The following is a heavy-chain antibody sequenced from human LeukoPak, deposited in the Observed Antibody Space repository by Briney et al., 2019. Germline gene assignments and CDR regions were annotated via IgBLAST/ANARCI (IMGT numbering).Heavy chain of an antibody. CDR3: ARAKRVYYYDSSGYYPWY. V-gene: IGHV1-8*01. J-gene: IGHJ4*02. Sequence: AASVKVSCKASGYTFTSYDINWVRQATGQGLEWMGWMNPNSGNTGYAQKFQGRVTMTRNTSISTAYMELSSLRSEDTAVYYCARAKRVYYYDSSGYYPWYWGQGTLVTVSS. CDR1: GYTFTSYD. D-gene: IGHD3-22*01. CDR2: MNPNSGNT.